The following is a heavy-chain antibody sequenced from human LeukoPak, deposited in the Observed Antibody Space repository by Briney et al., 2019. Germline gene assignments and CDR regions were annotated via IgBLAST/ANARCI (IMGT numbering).Heavy chain of an antibody. CDR3: ARVFIPHLQDWLLNIDYYYYYMDV. V-gene: IGHV3-21*04. Sequence: GGSLRLSCAASGFTFSSYSMNWVRQAPGKGLEWVSFISSSSSYKYYADSVKGRFTISRDNAKNSLYLQMNSLRAEDTAVYYCARVFIPHLQDWLLNIDYYYYYMDVWGKGTTVTISS. CDR2: ISSSSSYK. D-gene: IGHD3/OR15-3a*01. J-gene: IGHJ6*03. CDR1: GFTFSSYS.